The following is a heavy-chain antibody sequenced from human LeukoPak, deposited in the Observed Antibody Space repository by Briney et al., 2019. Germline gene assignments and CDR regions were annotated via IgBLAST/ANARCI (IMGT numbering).Heavy chain of an antibody. J-gene: IGHJ5*02. D-gene: IGHD4-17*01. CDR3: ARGQPYGDYNWFDL. CDR2: INSNTGGT. Sequence: ASVKVSCKASGYTFTVYFMHWVRQAPGQGLEGMGRINSNTGGTTYAQKFQGRVTMTRDTSITTAHMELSRLKSDDTAVYYCARGQPYGDYNWFDLWGQGALVTVSS. V-gene: IGHV1-2*06. CDR1: GYTFTVYF.